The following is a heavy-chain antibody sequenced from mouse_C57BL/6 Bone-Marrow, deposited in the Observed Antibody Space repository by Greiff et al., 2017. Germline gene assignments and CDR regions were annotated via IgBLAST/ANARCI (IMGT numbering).Heavy chain of an antibody. D-gene: IGHD1-1*01. CDR1: GYSFTDYN. CDR3: ARWGYGSSYGY. V-gene: IGHV1-39*01. J-gene: IGHJ2*01. Sequence: EVKLMESGPELVKPGASVNISCKASGYSFTDYNMNWVKQSNGKSLEWIGVINPNYGTTSYNQKFKGKATLTVDQSSSTAYMQLNSLTSEDSAVYYCARWGYGSSYGYWGQGTTLTGSS. CDR2: INPNYGTT.